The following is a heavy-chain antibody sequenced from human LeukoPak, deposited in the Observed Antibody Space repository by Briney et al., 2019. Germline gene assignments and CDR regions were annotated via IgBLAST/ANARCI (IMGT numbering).Heavy chain of an antibody. J-gene: IGHJ4*02. CDR3: ARITMVRGVIGYYFDY. Sequence: ASVKVSCKASGYTFTSYAMPWVRQAPGQRLEWMGWINAGNGNTKYSQKFQGRVTITRDTSASTAYMELSSLRSEDTAVYYCARITMVRGVIGYYFDYWGQGTLVTVSS. CDR2: INAGNGNT. V-gene: IGHV1-3*01. D-gene: IGHD3-10*01. CDR1: GYTFTSYA.